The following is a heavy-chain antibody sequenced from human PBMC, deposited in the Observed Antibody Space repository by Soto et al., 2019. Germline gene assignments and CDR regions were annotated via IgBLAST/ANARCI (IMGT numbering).Heavy chain of an antibody. CDR3: ARGGYDFWSGYYSPIFDY. CDR2: IYHSGST. J-gene: IGHJ4*02. CDR1: CGSISSGGYS. V-gene: IGHV4-30-2*01. D-gene: IGHD3-3*01. Sequence: TLSLTCSVSCGSISSGGYSWSWIRQPPGKGLEWIGYIYHSGSTYYNPSLKSRVTISVDRSKNQFSLKLSSVTAADTAVYYCARGGYDFWSGYYSPIFDYWGQGTLVTVSS.